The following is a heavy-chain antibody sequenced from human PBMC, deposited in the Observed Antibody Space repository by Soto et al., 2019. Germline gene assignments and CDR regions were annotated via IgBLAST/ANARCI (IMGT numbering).Heavy chain of an antibody. CDR3: ATSFACSTADCSIRPVDS. Sequence: QVQLQESGPGLVKSSETLSLTCSVSGGSVTSATYYWSWVRQPPGKGLEYIGHKNYIESTSYNPSLKSRVTILIDPSKNQYSLRLTSVTAADTAVYYCATSFACSTADCSIRPVDSWGQGTLVTVSS. J-gene: IGHJ4*02. V-gene: IGHV4-61*01. CDR2: KNYIEST. CDR1: GGSVTSATYY. D-gene: IGHD2-2*01.